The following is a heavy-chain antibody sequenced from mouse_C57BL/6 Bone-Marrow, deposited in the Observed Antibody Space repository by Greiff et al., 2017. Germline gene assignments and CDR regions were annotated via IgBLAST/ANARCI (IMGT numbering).Heavy chain of an antibody. J-gene: IGHJ4*01. V-gene: IGHV1-81*01. CDR1: GYTFTSYG. CDR3: ASWDALYYAMDY. Sequence: VKLQQSGAELARPGASVKLSCKASGYTFTSYGISWVKQRTGQGLEWIGEIYPRSGNTYYNEKFKGKATLTADKSSSTAYMQLSSLTSEDSAVYYCASWDALYYAMDYWGQGTSVTVSS. CDR2: IYPRSGNT. D-gene: IGHD4-1*01.